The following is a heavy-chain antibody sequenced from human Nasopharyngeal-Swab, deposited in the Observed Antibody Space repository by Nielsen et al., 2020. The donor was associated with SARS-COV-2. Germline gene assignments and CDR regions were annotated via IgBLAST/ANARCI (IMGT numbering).Heavy chain of an antibody. CDR1: GYTFTSYD. CDR3: ARVGITMIVVASDAFDI. Sequence: ASVKVSCKASGYTFTSYDINWVRQATGQGLEWMGRMNPNSGNTGYAQKFQGRVTMTRNTSISTAYMELSSLRSEDTAVYYCARVGITMIVVASDAFDIWGQGTMVTVSS. CDR2: MNPNSGNT. V-gene: IGHV1-8*01. J-gene: IGHJ3*02. D-gene: IGHD3-22*01.